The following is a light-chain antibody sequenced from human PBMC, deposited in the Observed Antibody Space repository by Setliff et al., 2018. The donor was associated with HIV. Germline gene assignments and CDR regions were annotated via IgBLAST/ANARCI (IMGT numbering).Light chain of an antibody. CDR3: CSYTGSSSYV. J-gene: IGLJ1*01. V-gene: IGLV2-23*02. CDR1: SSDIGSYIL. Sequence: QSVLTQPASVSGSPGQSITISCTGTSSDIGSYILVSWYLQHPGRAPKLILYEITKRPSGVSNRFSGSKSGNTASLTISGLQAEDEADYYCCSYTGSSSYVFGGGTKATVL. CDR2: EIT.